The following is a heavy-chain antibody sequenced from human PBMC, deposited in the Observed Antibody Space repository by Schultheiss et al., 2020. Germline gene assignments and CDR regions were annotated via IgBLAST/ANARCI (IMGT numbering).Heavy chain of an antibody. CDR1: GFTFSSYG. CDR3: AKHQRPQEFDDYDDALDI. D-gene: IGHD4-17*01. J-gene: IGHJ3*02. CDR2: ISYDGSNK. Sequence: GASLRLSCAASGFTFSSYGMHWVRQAPGKGLEWVAVISYDGSNKYYADSVKGRFTISRDNAKNTLYLQMNSLRVEDTAVYYCAKHQRPQEFDDYDDALDIWGQGTMVNV. V-gene: IGHV3-30*18.